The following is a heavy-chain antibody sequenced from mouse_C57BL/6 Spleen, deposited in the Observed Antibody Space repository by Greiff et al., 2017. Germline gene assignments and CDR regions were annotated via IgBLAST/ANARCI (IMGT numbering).Heavy chain of an antibody. Sequence: VNVVESGAELVKPGASVKISCKASGYAFSSYWMNWVKQRPGKGLEWIGQIYPGDGDTNYNGKFKGKATLTADKSSSTAYMQLSSLTSEDSAVYFCARSENYYAMDYWGQGTSVTVSS. CDR1: GYAFSSYW. CDR3: ARSENYYAMDY. J-gene: IGHJ4*01. V-gene: IGHV1-80*01. CDR2: IYPGDGDT.